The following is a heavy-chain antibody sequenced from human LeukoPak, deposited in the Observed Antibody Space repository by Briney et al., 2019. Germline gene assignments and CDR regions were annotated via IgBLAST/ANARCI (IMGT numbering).Heavy chain of an antibody. CDR3: KRGGGAIAT. CDR1: GDSVSSNSAG. J-gene: IGHJ5*02. Sequence: SQTLSLTCAISGDSVSSNSAGWNWIRQSPSRGLEWLGRTYYRSKWYYDYAVSVKSRITINPDTSKNQFSLQLNSLTPEDTAVYYCKRGGGAIATWGQGTLVTVSS. V-gene: IGHV6-1*01. D-gene: IGHD3-16*01. CDR2: TYYRSKWYY.